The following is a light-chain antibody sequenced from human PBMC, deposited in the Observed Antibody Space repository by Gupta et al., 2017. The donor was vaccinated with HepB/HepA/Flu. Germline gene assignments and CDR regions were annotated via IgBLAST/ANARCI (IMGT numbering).Light chain of an antibody. CDR3: QQYDNLPPLT. J-gene: IGKJ4*01. CDR2: DAS. V-gene: IGKV1-33*01. Sequence: DMTTTQSPSSLSASVGDRVTITCQASHDISNYLKWYQQKPGKAPKHLIYDASNLETGVPSRFSGSGSGTDFTFTISSLQPEDIATYYCQQYDNLPPLTFGGGTKVEIK. CDR1: HDISNY.